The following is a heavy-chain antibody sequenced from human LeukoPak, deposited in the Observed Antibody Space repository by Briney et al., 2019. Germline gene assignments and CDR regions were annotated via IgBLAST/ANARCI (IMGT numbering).Heavy chain of an antibody. J-gene: IGHJ4*02. CDR3: AKDWGGLWFGETLSYYFDY. Sequence: PGGSLRLSCAASGFTFSSYAMSWVRQAPGKGLEWVSAISGSGGSTYYADSVKGRFTIPRDNSKNTLYLQMNSLRAEDTAVYYCAKDWGGLWFGETLSYYFDYWGQGTLVTVSS. V-gene: IGHV3-23*01. CDR1: GFTFSSYA. D-gene: IGHD3-10*01. CDR2: ISGSGGST.